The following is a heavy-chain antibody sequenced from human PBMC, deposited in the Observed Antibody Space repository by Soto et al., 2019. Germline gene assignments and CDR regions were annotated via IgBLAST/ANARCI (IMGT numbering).Heavy chain of an antibody. CDR2: IHYNGNT. J-gene: IGHJ4*02. CDR1: GDSISAYS. Sequence: PSEPLSLTCTGSGDSISAYSWSWVRQPPGKGLEWIGNIHYNGNTKYNPSLKSRVTMSVDTSKNQFSLKLISVTAADTAKYFCAREGNLGRWLQPLDFWGQGTLVT. CDR3: AREGNLGRWLQPLDF. D-gene: IGHD5-12*01. V-gene: IGHV4-59*01.